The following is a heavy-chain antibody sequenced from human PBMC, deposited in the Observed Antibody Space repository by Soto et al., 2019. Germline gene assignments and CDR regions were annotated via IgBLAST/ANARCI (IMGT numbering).Heavy chain of an antibody. V-gene: IGHV1-18*01. CDR1: GYTFTSYG. CDR3: ARDVGCSSTSCNYYYYGMDV. J-gene: IGHJ6*02. D-gene: IGHD2-2*01. CDR2: ISAYNGNT. Sequence: ASVKVSCKASGYTFTSYGISWVRQAPGQGLEWMGWISAYNGNTNYAQKLQGRVTMTTDTSTSTAYMEPRSLRSDDTAVYYCARDVGCSSTSCNYYYYGMDVWGQGTTVTVSS.